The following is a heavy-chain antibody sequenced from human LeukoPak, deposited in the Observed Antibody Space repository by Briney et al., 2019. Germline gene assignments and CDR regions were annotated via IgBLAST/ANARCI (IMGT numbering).Heavy chain of an antibody. J-gene: IGHJ4*02. D-gene: IGHD3-10*01. V-gene: IGHV3-13*04. Sequence: PGGSLRLSCAASGFTFSSYDMHWVRQATGKGLEWVSAIGTAGDTYYPGSVKGRFTISRENAKNSLYLQMNSLRAGDTAVYSCARGYGSGSYYNFDYWGQGTLVTVSS. CDR3: ARGYGSGSYYNFDY. CDR1: GFTFSSYD. CDR2: IGTAGDT.